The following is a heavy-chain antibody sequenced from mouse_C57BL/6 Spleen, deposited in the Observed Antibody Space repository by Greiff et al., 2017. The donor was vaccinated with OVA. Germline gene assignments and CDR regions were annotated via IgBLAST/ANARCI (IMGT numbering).Heavy chain of an antibody. CDR2: INPNNGGT. J-gene: IGHJ3*01. D-gene: IGHD2-3*01. CDR1: GYTFTDYN. Sequence: EVQLQQSGPELVKPGASVKISCKASGYTFTDYNMNWVKQSHGKSLEWIGDINPNNGGTSYNQKFKGKATLTVDKSSSTAYMELRSLTSEDSAVYYCARSGWGYYWFAYWGQGTLVTVSA. CDR3: ARSGWGYYWFAY. V-gene: IGHV1-26*01.